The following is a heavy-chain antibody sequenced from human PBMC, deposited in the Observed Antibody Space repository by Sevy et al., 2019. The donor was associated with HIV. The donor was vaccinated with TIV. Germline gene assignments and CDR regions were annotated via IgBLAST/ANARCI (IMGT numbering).Heavy chain of an antibody. Sequence: GGSLRLSCAASGFTFSSYSMNWVRQAPGKGLEWVSSISSSSSYIYYADSVKGRFTISRDNAKNSLYLQMNSLRAEDTAVYYCARDRVLRYFDWLDAFDIWGQGTMVTVSS. V-gene: IGHV3-21*01. CDR3: ARDRVLRYFDWLDAFDI. J-gene: IGHJ3*02. D-gene: IGHD3-9*01. CDR1: GFTFSSYS. CDR2: ISSSSSYI.